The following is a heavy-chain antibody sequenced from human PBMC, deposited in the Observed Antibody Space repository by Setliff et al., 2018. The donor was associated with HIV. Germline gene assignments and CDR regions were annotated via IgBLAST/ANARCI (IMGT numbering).Heavy chain of an antibody. V-gene: IGHV4-4*07. D-gene: IGHD3-10*01. CDR3: ARDDTVVRGHIDY. CDR2: ISTTGST. CDR1: GGSISSHC. Sequence: SETLSLTCTVSGGSISSHCWGWIRQPAGKGLEWIGHISTTGSTNYNPSLKSRVIMSVDTSRNQFSLKLNSVTVADTAMYYCARDDTVVRGHIDYWGQGTLVTVSS. J-gene: IGHJ4*02.